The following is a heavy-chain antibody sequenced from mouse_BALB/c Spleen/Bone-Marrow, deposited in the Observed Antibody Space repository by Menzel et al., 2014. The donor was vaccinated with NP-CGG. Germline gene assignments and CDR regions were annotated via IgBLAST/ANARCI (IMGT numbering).Heavy chain of an antibody. CDR3: AREGYPDY. CDR1: GYSFIDYT. Sequence: VQLKESGPELVKPGASMKISCKASGYSFIDYTMNWVKQSHGKNLEWIGLINPYNGGTSYNQKFKGKATLTVDKSSSTAYVELLSLTSEDSGGEYCAREGYPDYWGQASSIAVPS. CDR2: INPYNGGT. V-gene: IGHV1-37*01. J-gene: IGHJ4*01.